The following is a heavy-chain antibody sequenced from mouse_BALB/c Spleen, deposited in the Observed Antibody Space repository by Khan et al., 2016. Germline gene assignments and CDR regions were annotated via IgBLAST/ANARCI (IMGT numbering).Heavy chain of an antibody. CDR1: VFNIKDYY. D-gene: IGHD1-1*01. CDR2: IDTENGDT. V-gene: IGHV14-4*02. J-gene: IGHJ2*01. Sequence: VQLQQSGAELVRSGASVKLSCTASVFNIKDYYMHWVKQRPEQGLEWIGWIDTENGDTEYAPKFKGKATMTAETSSNAAYLQFSNLTSEDSAVYYCNAIYYGSDVYFDYWGQGTTLTVSS. CDR3: NAIYYGSDVYFDY.